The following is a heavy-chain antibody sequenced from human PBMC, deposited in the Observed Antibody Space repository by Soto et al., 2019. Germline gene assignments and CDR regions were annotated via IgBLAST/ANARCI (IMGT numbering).Heavy chain of an antibody. CDR3: AAAGANRGPFVY. Sequence: ASVKVSCKASGFTFTSSAVQWVRQARGQRLEWIGWIVVGSGNTNYAQKFQERVTITRDMSTSTAYMELSSLRSEDTAVYYCAAAGANRGPFVYWGQGTLVTVS. CDR2: IVVGSGNT. J-gene: IGHJ4*02. CDR1: GFTFTSSA. V-gene: IGHV1-58*01. D-gene: IGHD7-27*01.